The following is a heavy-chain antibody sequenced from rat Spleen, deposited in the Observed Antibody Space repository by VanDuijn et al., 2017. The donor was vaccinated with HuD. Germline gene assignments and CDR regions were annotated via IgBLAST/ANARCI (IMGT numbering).Heavy chain of an antibody. D-gene: IGHD4-1*01. CDR2: ISSSGSRT. CDR3: TTYGGLRNWFAY. V-gene: IGHV5-27*01. J-gene: IGHJ3*01. CDR1: GFTFSDFY. Sequence: EVQLVESDGGLVQPGRSLKLSCAASGFTFSDFYMAWVRQAPTKGLEWVATISSSGSRTYYSDSVKGRFTVSRDDAKSTLHLQMDSLRSEDTATYYCTTYGGLRNWFAYWGQGTLVTVSS.